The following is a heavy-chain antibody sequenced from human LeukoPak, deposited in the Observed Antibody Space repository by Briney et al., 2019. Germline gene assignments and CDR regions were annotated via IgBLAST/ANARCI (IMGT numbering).Heavy chain of an antibody. CDR1: GFTFSSYA. J-gene: IGHJ4*02. Sequence: PGGSLRLSCAASGFTFSSYAMHWVRQAPGKGLEWVAFVRYDGIIKNYADSVEGRFTISRDNSMNTLYLQMNSLRVEDTAVYYCAKKDATFGTIDYWGQGTLVTVSS. CDR3: AKKDATFGTIDY. D-gene: IGHD1/OR15-1a*01. V-gene: IGHV3-30*02. CDR2: VRYDGIIK.